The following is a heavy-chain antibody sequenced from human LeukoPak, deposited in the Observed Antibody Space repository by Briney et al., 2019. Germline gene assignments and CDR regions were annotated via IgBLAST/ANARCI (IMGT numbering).Heavy chain of an antibody. V-gene: IGHV3-23*01. CDR1: GFTFSAYS. D-gene: IGHD6-13*01. CDR3: AKATFASSWNLYFDY. J-gene: IGHJ4*02. CDR2: ISSSGGST. Sequence: GGSLRLSCAVSGFTFSAYSMTWVRQAPGKGLEWVSTISSSGGSTYYADSVKGRFTISRDNSKSTVYLQMNSLRAEDTAVYYCAKATFASSWNLYFDYWGQGTLVTVSS.